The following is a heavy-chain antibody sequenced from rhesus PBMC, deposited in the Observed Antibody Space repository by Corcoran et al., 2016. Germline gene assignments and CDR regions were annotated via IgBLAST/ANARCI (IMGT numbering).Heavy chain of an antibody. CDR2: IYGDVAKT. CDR1: GDSISDSYY. CDR3: ARRGEHSNYGLAS. D-gene: IGHD1-38*01. Sequence: QVNLQQWGEGLLKPSETLSLTCAVYGDSISDSYYWTWIRQSPGQGLEWLGYIYGDVAKTDYNPSHKNRITISMDTSKNQFSLRLTSVTAADTAVYFCARRGEHSNYGLASWGQGVVVTVSS. V-gene: IGHV4-73*01. J-gene: IGHJ6*01.